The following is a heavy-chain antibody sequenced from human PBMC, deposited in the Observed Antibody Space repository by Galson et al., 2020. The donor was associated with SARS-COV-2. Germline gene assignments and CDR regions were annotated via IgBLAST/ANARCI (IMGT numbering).Heavy chain of an antibody. CDR3: ARGLAGGNYYDPFDY. V-gene: IGHV6-1*01. J-gene: IGHJ4*02. D-gene: IGHD1-26*01. Sequence: SETLSLTCAISGDSVSSNSVAWNWIRQSPSRGLEWLGRTYYRSKWYNDYAVSVKSRITINPDTSKNQFSLQLNSVTPEDTAVYFCARGLAGGNYYDPFDYWGQGSLVTVSS. CDR2: TYYRSKWYN. CDR1: GDSVSSNSVA.